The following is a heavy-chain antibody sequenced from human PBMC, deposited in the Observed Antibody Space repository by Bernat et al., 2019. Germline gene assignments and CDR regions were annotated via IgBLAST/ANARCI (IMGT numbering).Heavy chain of an antibody. CDR2: IWYDGSNK. Sequence: QVQLVESGGGVVQPGRSLRLSCEASGFTFSSYGMHWVRQAPGKGLEWVAVIWYDGSNKYYADSVKGRFTISRDNSRNTLYLQMNSLRAEDTAVYYCARNLYQLPPMVKYYFDYWGQGTLVTVSS. D-gene: IGHD2-2*01. J-gene: IGHJ4*02. CDR3: ARNLYQLPPMVKYYFDY. CDR1: GFTFSSYG. V-gene: IGHV3-33*01.